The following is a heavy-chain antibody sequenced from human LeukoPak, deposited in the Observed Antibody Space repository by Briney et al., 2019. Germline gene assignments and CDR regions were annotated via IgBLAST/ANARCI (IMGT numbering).Heavy chain of an antibody. Sequence: SETLSLTCTVSGGSISSYYWSWIRQPAGKGLGWIGRIYTSESTNYNPSLKSRVTMSVDTSKNQFSLKLSSVTAADTAVYYCARDSGLMIPDYWGQGTLVTVSS. CDR2: IYTSEST. V-gene: IGHV4-4*07. CDR3: ARDSGLMIPDY. D-gene: IGHD3-10*01. CDR1: GGSISSYY. J-gene: IGHJ4*02.